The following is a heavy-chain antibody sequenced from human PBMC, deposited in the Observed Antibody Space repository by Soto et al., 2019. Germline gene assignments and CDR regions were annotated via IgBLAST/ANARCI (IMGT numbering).Heavy chain of an antibody. D-gene: IGHD6-6*01. CDR3: ANFVDSSSQRDEYYYYYYGMDV. Sequence: GGSLRLSCAASGFTFSSYGMHWVRQAPGKGLEWVAVISYDGSNKYYADSVKGRFTISRDNSKNTLYLQMNSLRAEDTAVYYCANFVDSSSQRDEYYYYYYGMDVWGQGTTVTVSS. CDR1: GFTFSSYG. V-gene: IGHV3-30*18. CDR2: ISYDGSNK. J-gene: IGHJ6*02.